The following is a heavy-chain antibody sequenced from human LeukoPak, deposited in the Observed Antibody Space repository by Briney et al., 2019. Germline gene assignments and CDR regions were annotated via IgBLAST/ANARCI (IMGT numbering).Heavy chain of an antibody. D-gene: IGHD1-26*01. Sequence: QSGGSLRLSCAASGFTFSSYAMSWVRQAPGKGLEWVSAISGSGGSTYYADSVEGRFTISRDNSKNTLYLQMNSLRAEDTAVYYCAKSAIVGATRYNWFDPWGQGTLVTVSS. CDR1: GFTFSSYA. V-gene: IGHV3-23*01. CDR3: AKSAIVGATRYNWFDP. CDR2: ISGSGGST. J-gene: IGHJ5*02.